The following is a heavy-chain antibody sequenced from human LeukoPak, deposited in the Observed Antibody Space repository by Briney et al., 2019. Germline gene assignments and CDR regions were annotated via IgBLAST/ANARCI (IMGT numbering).Heavy chain of an antibody. CDR3: AGLGYCSGGSCYTNDY. J-gene: IGHJ4*02. V-gene: IGHV1-2*06. CDR1: GYTFTGYY. D-gene: IGHD2-15*01. Sequence: ASVKVSCKASGYTFTGYYTHWVRQTPGQGLEWMGRINPNSGGTNYAQKFQGRVTMTRDTSISTAYMELSRLRSDDTAVYYCAGLGYCSGGSCYTNDYWGQGTLVTVSS. CDR2: INPNSGGT.